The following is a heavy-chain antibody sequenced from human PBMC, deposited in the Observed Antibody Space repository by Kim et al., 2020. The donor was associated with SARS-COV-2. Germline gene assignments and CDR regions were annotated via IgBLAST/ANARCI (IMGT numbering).Heavy chain of an antibody. D-gene: IGHD6-19*01. CDR3: ATQGYSSVSAPLGPPRDY. J-gene: IGHJ4*02. Sequence: GESLKISCKGSGYSFTSYWISWVRQMPGKGLEWMGRIDPSDSYTNYSPSFQGHVTISADKSISTAYLQWSSLKASDTAMYYCATQGYSSVSAPLGPPRDYWGQGNLVTVSS. V-gene: IGHV5-10-1*01. CDR1: GYSFTSYW. CDR2: IDPSDSYT.